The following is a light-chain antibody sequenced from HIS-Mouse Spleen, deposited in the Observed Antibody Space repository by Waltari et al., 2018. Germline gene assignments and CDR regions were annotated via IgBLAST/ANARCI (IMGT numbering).Light chain of an antibody. CDR2: RNN. CDR3: AAWDDSLSGPV. Sequence: QSVLTQPPSASGTPGQRVTISCSGSSSNIGSNYLYWYQQLPGTTPKLLIYRNNQRPSGVPDGFSGSKSGTSASLAISGLRSEDEADYYCAAWDDSLSGPVFGGGTKLTVL. CDR1: SSNIGSNY. V-gene: IGLV1-47*01. J-gene: IGLJ3*02.